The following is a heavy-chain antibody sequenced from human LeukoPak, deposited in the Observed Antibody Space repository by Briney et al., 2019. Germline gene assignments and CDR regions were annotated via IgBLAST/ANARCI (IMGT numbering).Heavy chain of an antibody. CDR2: IRYDVINN. J-gene: IGHJ4*02. CDR3: AKEIWPTVTTPGHTYFDY. CDR1: RFTFTGYG. D-gene: IGHD4-17*01. V-gene: IGHV3-30*02. Sequence: GGSLRLSCAASRFTFTGYGMRWVRQAPGKGLGWVAFIRYDVINNYYADSVNGRFPISRDNPKHTLYLQMNSLRPEDKAVHYCAKEIWPTVTTPGHTYFDYWGQGALVTVSS.